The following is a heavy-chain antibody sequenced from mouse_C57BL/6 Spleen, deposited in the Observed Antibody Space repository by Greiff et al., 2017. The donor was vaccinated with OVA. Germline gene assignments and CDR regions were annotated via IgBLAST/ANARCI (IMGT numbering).Heavy chain of an antibody. CDR1: GFNIKDDY. V-gene: IGHV14-4*01. J-gene: IGHJ3*01. D-gene: IGHD2-3*01. CDR3: TTAGYYWFAY. CDR2: IDPENGDT. Sequence: DVQLQESGAELVRPGASVKLSCTASGFNIKDDYMHWVKQRPEQGLEWIGWIDPENGDTEYASKFQGKATITADTSSNTAYLQLSSLTSEDTAVYYCTTAGYYWFAYWGQGTLVTVSA.